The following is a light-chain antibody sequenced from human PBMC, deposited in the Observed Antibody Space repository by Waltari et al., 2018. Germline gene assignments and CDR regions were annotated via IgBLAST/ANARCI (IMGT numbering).Light chain of an antibody. CDR2: AAS. V-gene: IGKV1-39*01. CDR3: QQSHSPPFT. CDR1: QRISTF. Sequence: DIQMTQSPSSLSAAVGDRVPITCRASQRISTFLNWYQQRPGKAPELLIYAASSLQSGVPSGFSGSGSGTDFTLTISSLQPEDFATYYCQQSHSPPFTFGPGTKVDIK. J-gene: IGKJ3*01.